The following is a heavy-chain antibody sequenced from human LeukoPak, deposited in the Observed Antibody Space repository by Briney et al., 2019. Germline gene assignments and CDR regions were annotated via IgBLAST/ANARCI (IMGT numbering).Heavy chain of an antibody. D-gene: IGHD5-18*01. V-gene: IGHV3-21*01. Sequence: GGSLRLSCAASGFTFSSYSMNWVRQAPGKGLEWVSSISSSSYIYYADSVKGRFTISRDNAKNSLYLQMNSLRAEDTAVYYCARARYSYGSDFLYYFDYWGQGTLVTVSS. J-gene: IGHJ4*02. CDR2: ISSSSYI. CDR3: ARARYSYGSDFLYYFDY. CDR1: GFTFSSYS.